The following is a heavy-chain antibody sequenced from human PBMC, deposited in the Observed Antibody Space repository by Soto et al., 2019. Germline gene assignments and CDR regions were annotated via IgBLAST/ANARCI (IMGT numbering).Heavy chain of an antibody. Sequence: SETLSLTCAVYGGSFSGYYWSWIRQPPGKGLEWIGEINHSGSTNYNPSLKSRVTISVDTSKNQFSLKLSSVTAADTAVYYCASQSSGWYYYYYYMDVWGKGTTVTVS. CDR1: GGSFSGYY. D-gene: IGHD6-19*01. V-gene: IGHV4-34*01. J-gene: IGHJ6*03. CDR3: ASQSSGWYYYYYYMDV. CDR2: INHSGST.